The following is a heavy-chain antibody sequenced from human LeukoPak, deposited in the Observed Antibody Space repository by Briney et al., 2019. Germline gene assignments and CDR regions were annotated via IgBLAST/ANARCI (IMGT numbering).Heavy chain of an antibody. CDR1: GFTFSSYG. CDR3: ARGGGNFDY. J-gene: IGHJ4*02. Sequence: GGSLRLSCAASGFTFSSYGMHWVRQAPGKGLEWVANIKQDGSEKYYVDSVKGRFTISRDNAKNSLYLQMNSLRAEDTAVYYCARGGGNFDYWGQGTLVTVSS. CDR2: IKQDGSEK. V-gene: IGHV3-7*05. D-gene: IGHD2/OR15-2a*01.